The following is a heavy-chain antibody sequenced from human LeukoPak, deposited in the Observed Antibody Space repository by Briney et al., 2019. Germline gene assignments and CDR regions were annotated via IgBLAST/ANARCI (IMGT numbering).Heavy chain of an antibody. CDR3: ARRTMVRGVRAFDY. Sequence: SETLSLTCAVYGGSFSGYYWSWIRQPPGKGLEWIGEINHSGSTNYNPSLKSRVTISVDTSKNQFSLKLSSVTAADTAVYYCARRTMVRGVRAFDYWGQGTLVTVSS. V-gene: IGHV4-34*01. CDR1: GGSFSGYY. J-gene: IGHJ4*02. D-gene: IGHD3-10*01. CDR2: INHSGST.